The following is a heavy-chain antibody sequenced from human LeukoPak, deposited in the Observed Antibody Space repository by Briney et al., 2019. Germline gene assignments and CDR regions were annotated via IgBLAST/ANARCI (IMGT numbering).Heavy chain of an antibody. Sequence: SETLSLTCTVSGGSTSIYYWSWIRQPPGKGLEWIGYIHYIGSTNYNPSLKSRVTISLDTSKNQSSLKLNSVTAADTAVYYCARAGDSSGWLDAFDIWGQGTMVTVSS. V-gene: IGHV4-59*01. CDR2: IHYIGST. D-gene: IGHD6-19*01. J-gene: IGHJ3*02. CDR3: ARAGDSSGWLDAFDI. CDR1: GGSTSIYY.